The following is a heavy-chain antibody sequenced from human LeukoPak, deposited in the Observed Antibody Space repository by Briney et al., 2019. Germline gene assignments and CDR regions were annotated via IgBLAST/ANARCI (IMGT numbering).Heavy chain of an antibody. CDR3: ARLPTGLQNAFDI. J-gene: IGHJ3*02. Sequence: SETLSLTCTVSGGSISSYYWSWIRQPPGKGLEWIGYIYYSGGTNYNPSLKSRVTISVDTSKNQSSLKLSSVTAADTAVYYCARLPTGLQNAFDIWGQGTMVTVSS. CDR2: IYYSGGT. V-gene: IGHV4-59*01. CDR1: GGSISSYY. D-gene: IGHD1-1*01.